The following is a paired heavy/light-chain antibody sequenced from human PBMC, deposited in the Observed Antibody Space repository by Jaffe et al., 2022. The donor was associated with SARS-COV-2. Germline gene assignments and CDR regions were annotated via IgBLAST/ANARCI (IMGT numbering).Heavy chain of an antibody. Sequence: EVHLVESGGRVVRPGGSLRLSCAASGFTFDDYAMSWVRHAPGKRLEWISGINWNGGGTGYADSVKGRFTISRDNAKNSLYLQLNSLRVEDTAFYYCAREKENTPEDPPFFDYWGQGTLVTVSS. D-gene: IGHD5-18*01. CDR1: GFTFDDYA. V-gene: IGHV3-20*04. CDR2: INWNGGGT. J-gene: IGHJ4*02. CDR3: AREKENTPEDPPFFDY.
Light chain of an antibody. V-gene: IGKV3-20*01. J-gene: IGKJ1*01. CDR1: QSVTSIY. CDR3: QQYGSSPWT. CDR2: GAS. Sequence: EIVLTQSPGTLSLSPGERATLSCRASQSVTSIYLAWYQHKLGQAPRLLIYGASSRATGIPDRFSGSGSGTDFTLTISRLEPEDFAVYYCQQYGSSPWTFGQGTKVEIK.